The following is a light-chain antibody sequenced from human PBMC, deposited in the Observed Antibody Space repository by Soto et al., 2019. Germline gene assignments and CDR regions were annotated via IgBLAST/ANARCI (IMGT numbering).Light chain of an antibody. V-gene: IGKV3-20*01. CDR3: HQYRSSPQT. CDR2: GAS. Sequence: ENVLTQSPCALSFSPVERATLSCRASQSVSSIYLAWYQQKPGQAPRLLVYGASSRATGIPDRFSGSGSGTDFSLTISRLEPEDFAVYYCHQYRSSPQTFGQGTKVDIK. CDR1: QSVSSIY. J-gene: IGKJ1*01.